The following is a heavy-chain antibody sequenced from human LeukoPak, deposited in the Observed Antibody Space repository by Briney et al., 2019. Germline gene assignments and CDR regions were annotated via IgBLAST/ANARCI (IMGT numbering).Heavy chain of an antibody. CDR3: ARVSGWNPLQAAHLDY. CDR1: GFTFSSYA. Sequence: GGSLRLSCAASGFTFSSYAMSWVRQAPGKGLEWVSAISGSGGSTYYADSVKGRFTISRDNYKNTLYLQMNSLRAEDTAVYYCARVSGWNPLQAAHLDYWGQGTLVTVSS. V-gene: IGHV3-23*01. D-gene: IGHD6-19*01. J-gene: IGHJ4*02. CDR2: ISGSGGST.